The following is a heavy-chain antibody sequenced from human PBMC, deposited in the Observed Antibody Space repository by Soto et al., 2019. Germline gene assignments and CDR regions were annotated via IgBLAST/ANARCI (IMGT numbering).Heavy chain of an antibody. J-gene: IGHJ4*02. D-gene: IGHD3-3*01. CDR1: GGSISSYY. CDR3: ARGLRLRFLRPTHSPAYFDY. Sequence: TSETLSLTCTVSGGSISSYYWSWIRQPPGKGLEWIGYIYYSGSTNYNPSLKSRITISVDTSKNQFSLKLSSVTAADTAVYYCARGLRLRFLRPTHSPAYFDYWGQGTLVTVSS. V-gene: IGHV4-59*01. CDR2: IYYSGST.